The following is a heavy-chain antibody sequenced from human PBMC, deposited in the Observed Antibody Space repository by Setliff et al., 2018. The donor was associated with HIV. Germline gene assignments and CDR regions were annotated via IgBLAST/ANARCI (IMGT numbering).Heavy chain of an antibody. Sequence: SETLSLTCTVTGYSISSGYYWAWIRQPPGKGLEWIGYIYYSGSTNYNPSLESRVSISVDTSKNQFSLRLSSVTAADTAVYYCARGHTWNYYGGDYFDYWGQGSLVTVSS. V-gene: IGHV4-61*01. D-gene: IGHD1-7*01. CDR2: IYYSGST. J-gene: IGHJ4*02. CDR3: ARGHTWNYYGGDYFDY. CDR1: GYSISSGYY.